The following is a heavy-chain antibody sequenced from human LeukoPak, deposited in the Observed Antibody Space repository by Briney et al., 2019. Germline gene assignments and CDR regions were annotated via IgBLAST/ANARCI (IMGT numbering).Heavy chain of an antibody. Sequence: ASVKVSCKASGYSFTDYYIHWVQQAPGKGLERMGRVVPKDGEAKYAERFQGRLTITADTSTDTAYMELRSLRSEDTAVYYCATRSDPWGQGTLVIVSS. CDR1: GYSFTDYY. V-gene: IGHV1-69-2*01. CDR2: VVPKDGEA. J-gene: IGHJ5*02. CDR3: ATRSDP.